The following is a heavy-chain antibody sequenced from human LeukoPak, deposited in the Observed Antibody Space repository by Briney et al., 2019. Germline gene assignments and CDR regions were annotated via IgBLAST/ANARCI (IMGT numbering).Heavy chain of an antibody. CDR2: ISYDGSNK. Sequence: QPGRSLRLSCAASGFTFSSYAMHWVRQAPGKGLEWVAVISYDGSNKYYADSVKGRFTISRDNSKNTLYLQMNSLRAEDTAVYYCARDPDYYDSSGSWGQGNLVTVSS. D-gene: IGHD3-22*01. CDR1: GFTFSSYA. J-gene: IGHJ5*02. CDR3: ARDPDYYDSSGS. V-gene: IGHV3-30*04.